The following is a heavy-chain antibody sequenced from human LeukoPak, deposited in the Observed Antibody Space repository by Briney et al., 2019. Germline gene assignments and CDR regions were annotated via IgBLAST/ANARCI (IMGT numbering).Heavy chain of an antibody. CDR2: INWNGGST. CDR1: GFTFSSYE. D-gene: IGHD4-17*01. CDR3: ARDRATVTTGYFDY. J-gene: IGHJ4*02. Sequence: GGSLRPSCAASGFTFSSYEMSWVRQAPGKGLEWVSGINWNGGSTGYADSVKGRFTISRDNAKNSLYLQMNSLRAEDTALYYCARDRATVTTGYFDYWGQGTLVTVSS. V-gene: IGHV3-20*04.